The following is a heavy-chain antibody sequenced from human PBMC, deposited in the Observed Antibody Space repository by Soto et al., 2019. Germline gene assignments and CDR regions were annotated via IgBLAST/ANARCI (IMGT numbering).Heavy chain of an antibody. D-gene: IGHD2-21*01. Sequence: WGSLRLSCAASGFTFSRYWMSWVRQAPGKGLEWVANIKQDGSEKYYVDSVKGRFTISRDNAKNSLYLQMNSLRAEDTAVYYCARGDGDSCFDYWGQGTLVTVS. CDR2: IKQDGSEK. CDR1: GFTFSRYW. CDR3: ARGDGDSCFDY. V-gene: IGHV3-7*05. J-gene: IGHJ4*02.